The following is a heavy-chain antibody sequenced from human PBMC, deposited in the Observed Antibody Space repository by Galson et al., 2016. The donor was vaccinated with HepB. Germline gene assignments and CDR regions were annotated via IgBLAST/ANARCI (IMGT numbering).Heavy chain of an antibody. CDR3: AKWSDAAATY. CDR2: IASNRRTI. J-gene: IGHJ4*02. CDR1: GFTFSDYS. Sequence: SLRLSCAASGFTFSDYSMNWVRQAPGKGLEWVSYIASNRRTIYYADSARGRFTISRDNSKNTLYLQMSSLTAEDTAVYYCAKWSDAAATYWGQGALVTVSS. D-gene: IGHD6-13*01. V-gene: IGHV3-48*01.